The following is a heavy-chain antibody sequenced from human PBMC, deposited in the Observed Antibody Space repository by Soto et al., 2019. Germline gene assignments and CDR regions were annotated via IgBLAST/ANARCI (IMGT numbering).Heavy chain of an antibody. CDR2: IYPGDSDT. Sequence: PGEFLKISWKGSGYSFTSYWIGWVRQMPGKGLEWMGIIYPGDSDTRYSPSFQGQVTISADKSISTAYLQWSSLKASDTAMYYCARLVRTTVDYDAFDIWGQGTMVTVSS. CDR3: ARLVRTTVDYDAFDI. D-gene: IGHD4-17*01. J-gene: IGHJ3*02. V-gene: IGHV5-51*01. CDR1: GYSFTSYW.